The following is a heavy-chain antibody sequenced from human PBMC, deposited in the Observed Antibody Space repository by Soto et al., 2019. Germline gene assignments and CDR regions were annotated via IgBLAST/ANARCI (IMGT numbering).Heavy chain of an antibody. CDR3: ARSRRVLWFGELFYYYYGMDV. J-gene: IGHJ6*02. Sequence: GASVKVSCKASGYTFTGYYMHWVRQAPGQGLEWMGWINPNSGGTNYAQKFQGWVTMTRDTSISTAYMELSRLRSDDTAVYYCARSRRVLWFGELFYYYYGMDVWGQGTTVTVSS. D-gene: IGHD3-10*01. CDR1: GYTFTGYY. V-gene: IGHV1-2*04. CDR2: INPNSGGT.